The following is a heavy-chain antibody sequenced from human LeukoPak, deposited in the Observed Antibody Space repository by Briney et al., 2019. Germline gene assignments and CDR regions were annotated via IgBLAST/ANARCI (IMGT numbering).Heavy chain of an antibody. J-gene: IGHJ3*02. CDR1: GYTFTSYY. D-gene: IGHD5-18*01. Sequence: GASVKVSCKASGYTFTSYYMHWVRQAPGQGLEWMGIINPSGGSTSYAQKFRGRVTMTRDMSTSTVYMELSSLRSEDTAVYYCARVSRGYRPNDAFDIWGQGTMVTVSS. CDR2: INPSGGST. CDR3: ARVSRGYRPNDAFDI. V-gene: IGHV1-46*01.